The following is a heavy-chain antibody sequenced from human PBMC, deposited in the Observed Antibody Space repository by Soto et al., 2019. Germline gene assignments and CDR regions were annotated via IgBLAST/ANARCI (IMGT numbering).Heavy chain of an antibody. J-gene: IGHJ4*02. CDR3: AHISAKPTFDY. CDR2: IYWDDDK. V-gene: IGHV2-5*02. CDR1: GFSLSTSGVG. Sequence: KESGPTLVNPTQTLTLTCTFSGFSLSTSGVGVGWIRQPPGKALEWLAVIYWDDDKRYSPSLKSRLTITKDTSKNQVVLIMTNMDPVDTATYYCAHISAKPTFDYWGQGTLVTVSS.